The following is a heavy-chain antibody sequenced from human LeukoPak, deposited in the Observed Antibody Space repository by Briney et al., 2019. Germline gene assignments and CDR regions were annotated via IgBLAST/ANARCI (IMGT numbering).Heavy chain of an antibody. J-gene: IGHJ4*02. CDR3: SREWGNGNDLRPDY. Sequence: GGSLRLSCAASGFTFSSFAMSWVRQAPGKGLEWVSTVSGGGSTYYADSVKGRFTISRDNSKDTLYLQLNSLRAEDTAVYYCSREWGNGNDLRPDYWGQGTLVTVSS. CDR1: GFTFSSFA. CDR2: VSGGGST. D-gene: IGHD1-1*01. V-gene: IGHV3-23*01.